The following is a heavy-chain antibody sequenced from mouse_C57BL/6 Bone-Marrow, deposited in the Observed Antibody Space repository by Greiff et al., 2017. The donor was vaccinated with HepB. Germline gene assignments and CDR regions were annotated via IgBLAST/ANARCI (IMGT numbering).Heavy chain of an antibody. D-gene: IGHD1-1*01. CDR1: GYAFSSSW. J-gene: IGHJ2*01. CDR2: IYPGDGDT. V-gene: IGHV1-82*01. CDR3: ARSGGTSLYYFDY. Sequence: VKLVESGPELVKPGASVKISCKASGYAFSSSWMNWVKQRPGKGLEWIGRIYPGDGDTNYNGKFKGKATLTADKSSSTAYMQLSSLTSEDSAVYFCARSGGTSLYYFDYWGQGTTLTVSS.